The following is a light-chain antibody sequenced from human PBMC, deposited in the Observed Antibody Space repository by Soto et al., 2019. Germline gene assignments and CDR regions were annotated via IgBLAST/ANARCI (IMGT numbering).Light chain of an antibody. CDR1: QSISSW. V-gene: IGKV1-5*03. J-gene: IGKJ1*01. CDR3: QQYNSYSWT. Sequence: DIQMTQSPSTLSASVGDRVTITCRASQSISSWLAWYQQKPGKAPKVLIYKASSLESGVPSRFSGSGSGTAFTLTISSLQPDDFATYYCQQYNSYSWTFGQGTKVEIK. CDR2: KAS.